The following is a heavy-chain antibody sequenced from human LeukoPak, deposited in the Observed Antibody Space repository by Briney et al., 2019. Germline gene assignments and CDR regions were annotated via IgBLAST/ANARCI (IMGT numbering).Heavy chain of an antibody. D-gene: IGHD1-26*01. CDR1: GFTFSSHT. J-gene: IGHJ4*02. Sequence: GGSLRLSCEASGFTFSSHTMSWVRQAPGKGLEWVSTINPTGSGTFYGDSVKGRFTISRDNYKNALYLQVKSLRAEDTAVYYCAKNPPYSGTYSGYWGQGTLVTVSS. CDR2: INPTGSGT. CDR3: AKNPPYSGTYSGY. V-gene: IGHV3-23*01.